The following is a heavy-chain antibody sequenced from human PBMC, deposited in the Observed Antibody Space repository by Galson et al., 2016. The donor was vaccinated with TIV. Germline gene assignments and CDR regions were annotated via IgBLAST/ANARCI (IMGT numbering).Heavy chain of an antibody. Sequence: PALVKPTQTLTLTCTFSGFSLSTTKVGVAWVRQPPGEALEWLALTYWDDDKRYGPSLRSRLAISKDTSKNQVVLIMTNMDPVDTATYYCTHLPNMFYYGMAVWGQGTTVTVPS. J-gene: IGHJ6*02. CDR2: TYWDDDK. CDR3: THLPNMFYYGMAV. D-gene: IGHD3-10*02. CDR1: GFSLSTTKVG. V-gene: IGHV2-5*05.